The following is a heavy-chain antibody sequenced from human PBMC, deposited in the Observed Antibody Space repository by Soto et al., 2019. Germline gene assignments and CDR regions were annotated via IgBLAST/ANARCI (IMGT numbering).Heavy chain of an antibody. CDR1: GGSIGSYY. J-gene: IGHJ4*02. Sequence: QVQLQESGPGLVKPSETLSLTCSVSGGSIGSYYWSWIRQPPGKGLEWIGYIYYSGSTNYNPSLMSLVPISVDTSKNQFSLKLSSVTAADTAVYYCARGGWRQIDYWGQGTLVTVSS. CDR2: IYYSGST. D-gene: IGHD3-3*01. CDR3: ARGGWRQIDY. V-gene: IGHV4-59*08.